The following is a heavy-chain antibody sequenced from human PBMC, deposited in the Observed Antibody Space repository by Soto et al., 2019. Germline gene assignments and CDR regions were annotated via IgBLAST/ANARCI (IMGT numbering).Heavy chain of an antibody. CDR1: GLTFTSYA. J-gene: IGHJ4*02. V-gene: IGHV3-30-3*01. CDR3: ARRLTTTVSALGY. Sequence: EQLVESGGGLVQPGGSLRLSCTASGLTFTSYAIHWVRQAPGKGLEWVSVISEDGGNKYFAESVRGRFLISRDNSKNTVYLQMNSLRPEDTAVYFCARRLTTTVSALGYWGQGTLVTVSS. CDR2: ISEDGGNK. D-gene: IGHD4-4*01.